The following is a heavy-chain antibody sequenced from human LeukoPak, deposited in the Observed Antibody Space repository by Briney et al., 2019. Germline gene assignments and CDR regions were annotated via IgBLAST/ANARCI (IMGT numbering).Heavy chain of an antibody. CDR1: GYTFTGYY. Sequence: GASVKVSCKASGYTFTGYYMHWVRQAPGQGLEWMGWINPNSGGTNYAQKFQGRVTMTRDTSISTAYMELSRLRSDDTAVYYCAKSSENYYDSSGYLIYFDYWGQGTLVTVSS. V-gene: IGHV1-2*02. CDR3: AKSSENYYDSSGYLIYFDY. J-gene: IGHJ4*02. D-gene: IGHD3-22*01. CDR2: INPNSGGT.